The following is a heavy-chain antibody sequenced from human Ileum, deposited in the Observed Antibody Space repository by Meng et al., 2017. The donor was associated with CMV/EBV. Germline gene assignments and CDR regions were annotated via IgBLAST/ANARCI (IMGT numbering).Heavy chain of an antibody. CDR2: IYSGGSST. D-gene: IGHD7-27*01. CDR1: GFTFSSYA. Sequence: GESLKISCAASGFTFSSYAMSWVRQAPGKGLEWVSVIYSGGSSTYYADSVKGRFTISRDNSKNTLYLQMNSLRAEDTAVYYCAKPNWGYGMDVWGQGTTVTSP. CDR3: AKPNWGYGMDV. J-gene: IGHJ6*02. V-gene: IGHV3-23*03.